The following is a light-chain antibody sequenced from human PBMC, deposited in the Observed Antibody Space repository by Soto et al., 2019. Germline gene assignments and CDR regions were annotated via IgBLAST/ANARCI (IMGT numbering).Light chain of an antibody. Sequence: DIQMTQSPSTLGASVGDTVTISCRASQSVSPWLAWYQQKPGKAPKLLIYKTSRLQSGVPSRFSGSGSGTDFTLTVSSLQPDDFAIYYCQQYNSSGLTFGGGTTVDIK. CDR2: KTS. V-gene: IGKV1-5*03. CDR3: QQYNSSGLT. CDR1: QSVSPW. J-gene: IGKJ4*01.